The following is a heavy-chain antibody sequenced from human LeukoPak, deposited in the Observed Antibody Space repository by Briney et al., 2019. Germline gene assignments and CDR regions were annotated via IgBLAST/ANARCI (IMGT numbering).Heavy chain of an antibody. V-gene: IGHV4-59*08. Sequence: SETLSLTCTVSGGSITSYFYIWVRQPPGKGLEWIGYIYYSGNTNSNPSLKSRVTISLDTSKNQFSLKLSSVAAADTAVYYCARGTYSGSSYYYYIHVWGKGTTVTVSS. D-gene: IGHD6-19*01. J-gene: IGHJ6*03. CDR1: GGSITSYF. CDR2: IYYSGNT. CDR3: ARGTYSGSSYYYYIHV.